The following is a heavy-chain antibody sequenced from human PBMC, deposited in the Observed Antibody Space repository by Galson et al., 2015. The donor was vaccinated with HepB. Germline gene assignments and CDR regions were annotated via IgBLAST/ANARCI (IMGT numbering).Heavy chain of an antibody. D-gene: IGHD6-19*01. V-gene: IGHV3-48*02. J-gene: IGHJ6*03. CDR2: INTRGDKT. CDR3: VRNSPFVWLATNAGGYMDV. CDR1: GFSFSDYD. Sequence: SLRLSCAAAGFSFSDYDMHWVRQAPGKGLQWISWINTRGDKTWYEDSVKGRFTISRDNADNLLYLRINSLRDEDTAAYYCVRNSPFVWLATNAGGYMDVWGKGTTVTVSS.